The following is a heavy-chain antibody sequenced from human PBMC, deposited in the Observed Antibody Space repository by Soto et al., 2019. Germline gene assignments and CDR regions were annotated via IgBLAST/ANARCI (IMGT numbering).Heavy chain of an antibody. Sequence: PGGSLRLSCAASGFTFSSYAMHWVRQAPGKGLEWVAVISYDGSNKYYADSVKGRFTISRDNSKNTLYLQMNSLRAEDTAVYYCVQGYCSSTSCYQDAFDIWGQGTMVTVSS. V-gene: IGHV3-30-3*01. CDR3: VQGYCSSTSCYQDAFDI. J-gene: IGHJ3*02. D-gene: IGHD2-2*01. CDR2: ISYDGSNK. CDR1: GFTFSSYA.